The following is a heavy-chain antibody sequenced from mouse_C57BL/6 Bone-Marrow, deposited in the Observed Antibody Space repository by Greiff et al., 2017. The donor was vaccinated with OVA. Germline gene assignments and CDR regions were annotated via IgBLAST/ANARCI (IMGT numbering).Heavy chain of an antibody. V-gene: IGHV1-50*01. J-gene: IGHJ2*01. Sequence: QVQLQQPGAELVKPGASVKLSCKASGYTFTSYWMQWVKQRPGQGLEWIGEIDPSDSYTNYNQKFKGKATLTVDTSSSTAYMQLSSLTSEDSAVYYCAREGLRDDWGKGTTLTVSS. CDR1: GYTFTSYW. D-gene: IGHD2-4*01. CDR3: AREGLRDD. CDR2: IDPSDSYT.